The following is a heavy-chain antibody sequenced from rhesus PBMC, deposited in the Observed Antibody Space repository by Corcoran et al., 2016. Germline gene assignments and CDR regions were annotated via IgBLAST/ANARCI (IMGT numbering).Heavy chain of an antibody. CDR3: ARGTWNYILEY. CDR1: GGSISDSYY. Sequence: QVQLQESGPGLVKPSETLSLTCAVSGGSISDSYYWNWIRQPPGKGLEWIGNIYGNSATTYYNPSLKSRVTISKDMSKNQFFQKLSSVTAADTAVYYCARGTWNYILEYWGQGVLVTVSS. CDR2: IYGNSATT. D-gene: IGHD1-1*01. V-gene: IGHV4S9*01. J-gene: IGHJ4*01.